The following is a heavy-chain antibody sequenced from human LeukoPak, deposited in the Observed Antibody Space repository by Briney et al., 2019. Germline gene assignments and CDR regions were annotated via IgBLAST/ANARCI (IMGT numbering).Heavy chain of an antibody. V-gene: IGHV3-30-3*01. Sequence: GGSLRLSCAASGLTFNSYAMHWVRQAPGKGLQWVAIISFDGSNKYYADSVKGRFTISRDTSKNTLYLQMNSLRPEDTAVYFCARDRGSSSWFADYWGQGTLVTVSS. CDR1: GLTFNSYA. CDR2: ISFDGSNK. CDR3: ARDRGSSSWFADY. J-gene: IGHJ4*02. D-gene: IGHD6-13*01.